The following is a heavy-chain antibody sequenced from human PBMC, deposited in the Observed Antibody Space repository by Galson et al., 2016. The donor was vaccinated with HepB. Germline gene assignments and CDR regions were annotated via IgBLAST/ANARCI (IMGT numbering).Heavy chain of an antibody. CDR1: GFAFASYG. CDR3: LRDLSTMTSAHAFNV. CDR2: ISAYSGRS. Sequence: QSGAEVKKPGASVQVSCKASGFAFASYGFSWVRQAPGQGLEWMGWISAYSGRSDYPQNLQGSVTMTTDTSTRTVYMELMSLRPDDTAVYYCLRDLSTMTSAHAFNVWGQGTMVTVSS. V-gene: IGHV1-18*01. D-gene: IGHD2-2*01. J-gene: IGHJ3*01.